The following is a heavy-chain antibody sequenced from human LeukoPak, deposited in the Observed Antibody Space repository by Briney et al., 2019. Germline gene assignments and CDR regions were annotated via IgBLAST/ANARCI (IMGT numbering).Heavy chain of an antibody. J-gene: IGHJ4*02. CDR3: ARAYGNSGYYQLPIDF. CDR1: GFTFSDNY. Sequence: GGSLRLSCAASGFTFSDNYMTWVRQAPGKGLEWVSSVTGGGDTTDHADPVKGRFTISRDNSKNTLFLQMNSLRVDDTALYSCARAYGNSGYYQLPIDFWGQGTLVTVSS. CDR2: VTGGGDTT. D-gene: IGHD3-22*01. V-gene: IGHV3-23*01.